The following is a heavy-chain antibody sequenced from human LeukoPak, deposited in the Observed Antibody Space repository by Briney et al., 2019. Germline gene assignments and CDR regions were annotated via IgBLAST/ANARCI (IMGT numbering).Heavy chain of an antibody. D-gene: IGHD1-14*01. Sequence: GGSLRLSCAASGFTFSTCWMHWVRQAPGKGLVWVSRINSDGSSTSYADSVKGRFTVSRDNAKNTLYLQMNSLRAEDTAVFYCARGLGPEPIDYWGQGTLVTVSS. CDR1: GFTFSTCW. CDR2: INSDGSST. CDR3: ARGLGPEPIDY. J-gene: IGHJ4*02. V-gene: IGHV3-74*01.